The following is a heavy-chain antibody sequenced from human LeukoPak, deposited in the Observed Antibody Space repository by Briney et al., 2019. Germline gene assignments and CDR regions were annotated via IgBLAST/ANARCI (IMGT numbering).Heavy chain of an antibody. CDR1: GGTFSSYA. CDR3: ASSGSGSYENWFDP. V-gene: IGHV1-69*13. J-gene: IGHJ5*02. D-gene: IGHD1-26*01. CDR2: IIPIFGTA. Sequence: SVKVSCKASGGTFSSYAISWVRQAPGQGLEWMGGIIPIFGTANYAQKFQGRVTITADESTSTVYMELSSLKSEDTAVYYCASSGSGSYENWFDPWGQGTLVTVSS.